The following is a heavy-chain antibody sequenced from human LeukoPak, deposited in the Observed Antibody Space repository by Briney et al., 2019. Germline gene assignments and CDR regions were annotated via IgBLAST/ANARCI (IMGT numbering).Heavy chain of an antibody. J-gene: IGHJ3*02. Sequence: ASVKVSCKTSGYNFTNFGFNWVRQAPGLGLEWMGWISAYNSHTNYAQKLQGRVTMTTDTSTSTAYMELRSLNSDDTAVYYCATTAALMITFGGAVAPGSFDIWGQGTMVAVSS. D-gene: IGHD3-16*01. CDR3: ATTAALMITFGGAVAPGSFDI. V-gene: IGHV1-18*01. CDR2: ISAYNSHT. CDR1: GYNFTNFG.